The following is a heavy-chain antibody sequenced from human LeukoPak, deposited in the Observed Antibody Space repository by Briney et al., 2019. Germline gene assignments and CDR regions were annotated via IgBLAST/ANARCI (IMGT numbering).Heavy chain of an antibody. Sequence: GGSLRLSCAASGFTVSSNYISSVRQAPGKGLEWVPVIYSGGSPYYADSVKGRFTVSGDNSKKKMYLQMNRLRAEDTAVYYCCRRSVPGIHYWGQGTLVTVSS. CDR3: CRRSVPGIHY. CDR2: IYSGGSP. CDR1: GFTVSSNY. J-gene: IGHJ4*02. D-gene: IGHD1-26*01. V-gene: IGHV3-53*01.